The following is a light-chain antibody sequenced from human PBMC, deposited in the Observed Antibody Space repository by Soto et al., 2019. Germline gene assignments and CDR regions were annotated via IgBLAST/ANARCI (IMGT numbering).Light chain of an antibody. CDR1: QSVSSSY. CDR3: HQYGGSPTWT. Sequence: EIVLTQSPGTLSLSPGERATLSCRASQSVSSSYLAWYQQKPGQDPRLLIYGASSRATGIPDRFSGSGSGTDFSLTISRLEPEDFAVYYCHQYGGSPTWTFGQGTKVEIK. CDR2: GAS. V-gene: IGKV3-20*01. J-gene: IGKJ1*01.